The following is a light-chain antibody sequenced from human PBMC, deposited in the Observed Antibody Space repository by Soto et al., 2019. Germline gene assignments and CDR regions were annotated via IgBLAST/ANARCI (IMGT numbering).Light chain of an antibody. CDR1: QAINTY. Sequence: DIQMTQSPSFLSASVGDRVTISGRASQAINTYLNWYQQKPGKAPKLLIYGTSDLQNGVPSRFSGGGSGTDFTLTISSLQPEDFATYYCQQSYSTLLITFGHGTRLEV. J-gene: IGKJ5*01. CDR2: GTS. CDR3: QQSYSTLLIT. V-gene: IGKV1-39*01.